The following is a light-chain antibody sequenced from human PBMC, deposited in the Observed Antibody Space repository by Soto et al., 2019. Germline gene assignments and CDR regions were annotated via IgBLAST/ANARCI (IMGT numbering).Light chain of an antibody. J-gene: IGKJ4*01. CDR1: QSVSTY. CDR2: DAS. Sequence: EIVLTQSPVTLSLSPGERATLSCRASQSVSTYLAWYQQKPGRAPRLLIYDASSRATGIPARISGSGSGTDFTLTISSLEPEDFAVYYCQQRSNWPSTFGGGTKVEIK. CDR3: QQRSNWPST. V-gene: IGKV3-11*01.